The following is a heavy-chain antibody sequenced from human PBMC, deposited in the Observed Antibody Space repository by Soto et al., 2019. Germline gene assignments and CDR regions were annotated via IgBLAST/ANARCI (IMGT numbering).Heavy chain of an antibody. Sequence: QVQLVQSGAEVKKPGASVKVSCKASGYTFTNFGISWVRQAPGQGLEWMGWMSAYNGNTNYAQKFQGRVTMTTHTSTSTAYMEVRSLRFDDTAVYYCARGGTQIDYWGQGTLVTVSS. J-gene: IGHJ4*02. CDR2: MSAYNGNT. D-gene: IGHD3-16*01. CDR3: ARGGTQIDY. V-gene: IGHV1-18*01. CDR1: GYTFTNFG.